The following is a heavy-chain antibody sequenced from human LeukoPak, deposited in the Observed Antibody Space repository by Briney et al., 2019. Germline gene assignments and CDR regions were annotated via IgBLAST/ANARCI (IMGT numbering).Heavy chain of an antibody. V-gene: IGHV4-59*01. CDR1: ADSINTYY. CDR2: TYYSGST. D-gene: IGHD3-10*01. CDR3: ASGESRNYYYFDY. J-gene: IGHJ4*01. Sequence: SETLSLTCAVSADSINTYYWSWIRQPPGKGLEWIGYTYYSGSTNYNPSLRSRVTISVDTSKNQFSLKLTSVTAADTAVYFCASGESRNYYYFDYWGHGILVTVSS.